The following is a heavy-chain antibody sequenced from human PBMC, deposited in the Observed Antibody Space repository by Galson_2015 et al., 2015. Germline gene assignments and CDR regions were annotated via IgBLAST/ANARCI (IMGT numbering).Heavy chain of an antibody. Sequence: QSGAEVKKPGESLKISCTGSGYDFSKYWIGWVRQLPGKGLEWMGIIYPGDSDTRYSPSFQGQFTMSADKSISTAYLQWRSLKASDTAMYYCARLMVQGGSCDGCDWFDPWGQGTLVTVSS. CDR2: IYPGDSDT. V-gene: IGHV5-51*01. CDR3: ARLMVQGGSCDGCDWFDP. J-gene: IGHJ5*02. D-gene: IGHD3-10*01. CDR1: GYDFSKYW.